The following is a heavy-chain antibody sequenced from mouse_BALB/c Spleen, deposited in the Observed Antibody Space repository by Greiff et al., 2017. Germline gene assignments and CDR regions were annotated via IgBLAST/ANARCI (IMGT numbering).Heavy chain of an antibody. J-gene: IGHJ3*01. Sequence: EVKVVESGGGLVKPGGSLKLSCAASGFTFSSYAMSWVRQSPEKRLEWVAEISSGGSYTYYPDTVTGRFTISRDNAKNTLYLEMSSLRSEDTAMYYCARDNYYGSSYGGWFAYWGQGTLVTVSA. CDR3: ARDNYYGSSYGGWFAY. D-gene: IGHD1-1*01. V-gene: IGHV5-9-4*01. CDR1: GFTFSSYA. CDR2: ISSGGSYT.